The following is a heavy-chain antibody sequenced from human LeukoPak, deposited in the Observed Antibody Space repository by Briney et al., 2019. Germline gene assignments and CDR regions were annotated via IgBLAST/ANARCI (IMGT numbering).Heavy chain of an antibody. CDR1: GLIFSSYS. CDR2: ISSSSSTI. J-gene: IGHJ6*03. D-gene: IGHD4-11*01. CDR3: ARVTVALYYYYMDV. Sequence: GGSLRLSCAASGLIFSSYSMNWVRQAPGKGLEWVSYISSSSSTIYYADSVKGRFTISRDNAKNSLYLQMNSLRAEDTAVYYCARVTVALYYYYMDVWGKGTTVTVSS. V-gene: IGHV3-48*01.